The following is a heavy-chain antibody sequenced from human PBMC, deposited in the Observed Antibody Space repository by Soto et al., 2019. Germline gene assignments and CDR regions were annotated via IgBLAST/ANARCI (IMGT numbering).Heavy chain of an antibody. CDR2: INHSGST. D-gene: IGHD6-19*01. CDR3: ARYVGWLVRVNWFDH. J-gene: IGHJ5*02. Sequence: QVQLQQWGAGLLKPSETLSLTCAVYGGSVSGYYWSWIRQPPGQGLEWIGEINHSGSTNYNPSLMIRATMSVDTSKKQFSLKLSSVTAADTAVYYCARYVGWLVRVNWFDHLGQGTLVTVSS. V-gene: IGHV4-34*01. CDR1: GGSVSGYY.